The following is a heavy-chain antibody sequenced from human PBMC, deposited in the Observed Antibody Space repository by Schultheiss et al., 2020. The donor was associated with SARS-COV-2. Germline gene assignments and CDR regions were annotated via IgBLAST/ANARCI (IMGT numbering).Heavy chain of an antibody. CDR1: GFTFDDYA. V-gene: IGHV3-9*01. CDR3: AKGGWLEY. D-gene: IGHD6-19*01. CDR2: ISWNSGSI. Sequence: GGSLRLSCAASGFTFDDYAMHWVRQAPGKGLEWVSGISWNSGSIGYADSVKGRFTISRDNAKNSLYLQMNSLRAEDTALYYCAKGGWLEYWGQGTLVTVSS. J-gene: IGHJ4*02.